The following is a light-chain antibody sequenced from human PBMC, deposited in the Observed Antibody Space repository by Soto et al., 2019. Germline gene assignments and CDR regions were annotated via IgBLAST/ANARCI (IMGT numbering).Light chain of an antibody. V-gene: IGLV2-14*03. CDR2: DVD. Sequence: QSALTQPASVSGSPGQSITISCTGTSSDVGGYNYVSWYQQHPGKAPRLMIVDVDNRPSGVSTRFSGSKSGNTASLTISGLQAEVEADYYCCSYSGSSTIVVFGGGTKLTVL. J-gene: IGLJ2*01. CDR1: SSDVGGYNY. CDR3: CSYSGSSTIVV.